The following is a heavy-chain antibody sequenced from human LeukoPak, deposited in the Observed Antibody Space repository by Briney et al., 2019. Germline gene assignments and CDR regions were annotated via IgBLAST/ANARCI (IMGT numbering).Heavy chain of an antibody. D-gene: IGHD4-17*01. Sequence: ASVKVSCKASGHTFTSYDINWVRQATGQGLEWMGWMNPNSGNTGYAQKFQGRVTMTRNTSISTAYMELSSLRSEDTAVYYCARHGDFPFTRYYYYMDVWGKGTTVTVSS. CDR1: GHTFTSYD. CDR3: ARHGDFPFTRYYYYMDV. J-gene: IGHJ6*03. CDR2: MNPNSGNT. V-gene: IGHV1-8*01.